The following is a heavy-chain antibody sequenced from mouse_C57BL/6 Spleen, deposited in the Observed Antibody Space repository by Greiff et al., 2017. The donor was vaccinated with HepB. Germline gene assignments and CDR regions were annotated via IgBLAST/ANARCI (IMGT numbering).Heavy chain of an antibody. V-gene: IGHV5-16*01. CDR3: AREYGGDYAMDY. Sequence: VQLKESEGGLVQPGSSMKLSCTASGFTFSDYYMAWVRQVPEKGLEWVANINYDGSSTYYLDSLKSRFIISRDNAKNILYLQMSSLKSEDTATYYCAREYGGDYAMDYWGQGTSVTVSS. CDR1: GFTFSDYY. J-gene: IGHJ4*01. CDR2: INYDGSST. D-gene: IGHD1-1*01.